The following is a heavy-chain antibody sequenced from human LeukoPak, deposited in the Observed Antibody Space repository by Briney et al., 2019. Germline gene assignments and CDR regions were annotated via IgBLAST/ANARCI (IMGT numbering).Heavy chain of an antibody. CDR3: ARDPIVVVAATHYYYYYGMDV. CDR1: GGTFTSYT. J-gene: IGHJ6*02. CDR2: IIPILGIA. Sequence: SVKVSCKASGGTFTSYTISWVRQAPGQGREWMGRIIPILGIANYAQKFQGRVTITADKSTSTAYMELSSLRSEDTAVYYCARDPIVVVAATHYYYYYGMDVWGQGTTVTVSS. D-gene: IGHD2-15*01. V-gene: IGHV1-69*10.